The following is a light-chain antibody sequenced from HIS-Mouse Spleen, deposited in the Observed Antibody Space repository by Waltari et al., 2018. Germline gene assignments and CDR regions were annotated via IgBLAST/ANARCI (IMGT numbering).Light chain of an antibody. J-gene: IGLJ2*01. CDR3: SSYAGSNNWV. CDR1: SSDVGGYNY. CDR2: EVS. Sequence: QSALTQPPSAAGPPGQSVTISCPATSSDVGGYNYVSCYQQHPGNAPKLMIYEVSKRPSGVPDRFSGSKSGNTASLTVSGLQAEDEADYYCSSYAGSNNWVFGGGTKLTVL. V-gene: IGLV2-8*01.